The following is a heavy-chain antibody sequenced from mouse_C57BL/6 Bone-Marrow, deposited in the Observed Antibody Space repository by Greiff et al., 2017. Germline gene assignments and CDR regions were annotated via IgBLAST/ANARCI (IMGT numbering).Heavy chain of an antibody. CDR3: ARGNRDAMDD. CDR2: INYDGSST. V-gene: IGHV5-16*01. J-gene: IGHJ4*01. Sequence: EVKLMESEGGLVQPGSSMKLSCTASGFTFSDYYMAWVRQVPEKGLEWVANINYDGSSTYYLDSLKSRFIISRDNAKNILYLQMSSLKSEDTATYYCARGNRDAMDDWGQGTSVTVSS. CDR1: GFTFSDYY.